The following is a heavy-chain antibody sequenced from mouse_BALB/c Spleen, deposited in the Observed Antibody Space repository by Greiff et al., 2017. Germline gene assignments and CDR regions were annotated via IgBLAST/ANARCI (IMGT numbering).Heavy chain of an antibody. CDR3: AKNDGNSLYAMDY. Sequence: VQLQQSGPSLVQPSQSLSITCTVSGFSLTSYGVHWVRQSPGKGLEWLGVIWRGGSTDYNAAFMSRLSITKDNSKSQVFFKMNSLQADDTAIYYCAKNDGNSLYAMDYWGQGTSVTVSS. CDR1: GFSLTSYG. D-gene: IGHD2-1*01. V-gene: IGHV2-5-1*01. J-gene: IGHJ4*01. CDR2: IWRGGST.